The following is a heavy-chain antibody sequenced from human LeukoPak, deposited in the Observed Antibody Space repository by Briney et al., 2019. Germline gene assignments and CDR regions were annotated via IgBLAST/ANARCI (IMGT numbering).Heavy chain of an antibody. J-gene: IGHJ5*02. D-gene: IGHD2-8*01. CDR2: ISRSGGTT. CDR3: AKDVRRCNGACT. CDR1: GFTFSSYG. V-gene: IGHV3-23*01. Sequence: GGSLRLSCAASGFTFSSYGMSWVRQAPGKGLEWVSVISRSGGTTYYADSVKGRFTISRDNSKNTLYLQMNSPRVEDTAIYYCAKDVRRCNGACTWGQGTPVTVSS.